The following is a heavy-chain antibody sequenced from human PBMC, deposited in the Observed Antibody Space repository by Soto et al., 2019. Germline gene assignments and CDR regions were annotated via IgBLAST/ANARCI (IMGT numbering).Heavy chain of an antibody. J-gene: IGHJ4*02. CDR1: GFTFGSYA. CDR3: LRYRSAAALSDFDF. CDR2: IRGKAYDGTK. D-gene: IGHD6-13*01. V-gene: IGHV3-49*04. Sequence: PGRSLRLSFTLSGFTFGSYAMSWVRQAPGKGLEWVGSIRGKAYDGTKEYAASVRGRFTISRDDAQSIAYLQMNSLETGDTAVYYCLRYRSAAALSDFDFWGQGTLVTVSS.